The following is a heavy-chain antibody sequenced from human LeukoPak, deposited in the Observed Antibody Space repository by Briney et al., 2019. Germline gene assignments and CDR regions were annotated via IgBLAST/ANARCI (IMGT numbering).Heavy chain of an antibody. D-gene: IGHD2-2*01. Sequence: GGSLRLSCAASGFTFSSYSMNWVRQAPGKGLEWVSYISSSSSTIYYADSVKGRFTISRDNAKNSLYLQMNSLRAEDTAVYYCESTSGDDTFDIWGQGTMVTISS. CDR3: ESTSGDDTFDI. V-gene: IGHV3-48*01. CDR1: GFTFSSYS. J-gene: IGHJ3*02. CDR2: ISSSSSTI.